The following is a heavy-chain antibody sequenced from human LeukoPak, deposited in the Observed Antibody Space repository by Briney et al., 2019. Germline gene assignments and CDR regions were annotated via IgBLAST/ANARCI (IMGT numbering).Heavy chain of an antibody. Sequence: GASVKVSCKASGYTFADYYMNWVRQAPGQGFEWMGWINPDNGGTNYPQKLQGRVTMTTDTPTSTAYMELRSLRSDDTAVYYCARDRNPYDFEGDHPNDYWGQGTLVTVSS. V-gene: IGHV1-18*04. J-gene: IGHJ4*02. CDR3: ARDRNPYDFEGDHPNDY. CDR2: INPDNGGT. D-gene: IGHD3-3*01. CDR1: GYTFADYY.